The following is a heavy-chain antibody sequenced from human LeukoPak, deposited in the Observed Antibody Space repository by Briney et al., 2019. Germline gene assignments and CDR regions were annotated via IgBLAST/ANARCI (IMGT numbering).Heavy chain of an antibody. Sequence: GGSLRLSCAASGFTFSSSWMHWVRRAPGKGLVWVSRINSDGSTTTYADSVKGRFTVSRDNAKNTLYLQMNRLRAEDTAVYYCARSLGGGDCYWGQGALVTVSS. CDR3: ARSLGGGDCY. CDR1: GFTFSSSW. D-gene: IGHD2-21*02. V-gene: IGHV3-74*01. J-gene: IGHJ4*02. CDR2: INSDGSTT.